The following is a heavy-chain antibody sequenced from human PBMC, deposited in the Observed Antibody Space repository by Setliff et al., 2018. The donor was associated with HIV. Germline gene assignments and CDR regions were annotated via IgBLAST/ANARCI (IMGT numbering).Heavy chain of an antibody. Sequence: PGGSLRLSCAASGFTFSSYAMSWVRQAPGKGLEWVSSISSSSRSKYYADSVKGRFTISRDNAKNSLYLQMNSLRAEDTAVYYCARGWFDSWGQGTLVTVSS. CDR3: ARGWFDS. CDR2: ISSSSRSK. V-gene: IGHV3-21*01. CDR1: GFTFSSYA. J-gene: IGHJ5*01.